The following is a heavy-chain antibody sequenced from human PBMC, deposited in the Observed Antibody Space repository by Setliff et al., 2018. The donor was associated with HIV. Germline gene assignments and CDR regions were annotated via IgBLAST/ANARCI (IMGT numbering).Heavy chain of an antibody. CDR3: AREFRGAPLYFYYGMDV. Sequence: GGSLRLSCAASGFTFSSYWMHWVRQAPGKGLVWVSRISSDGSSTSYADSVKGRFSISRDNAKNTLYLQMNSLRAEDTAVYYCAREFRGAPLYFYYGMDVWGQGTTVTVSS. CDR2: ISSDGSST. V-gene: IGHV3-74*01. J-gene: IGHJ6*02. CDR1: GFTFSSYW. D-gene: IGHD3-10*01.